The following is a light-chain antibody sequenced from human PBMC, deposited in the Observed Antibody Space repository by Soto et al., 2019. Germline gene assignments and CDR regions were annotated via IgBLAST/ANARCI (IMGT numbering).Light chain of an antibody. CDR1: QRISTN. J-gene: IGKJ3*01. CDR2: DAS. CDR3: QQSHNRPS. Sequence: TLSVSPGEGATLSCRASQRISTNLAWYQQRPGQAPRLLIYDASTRATGIPARFSGSGFGTEFTLTISSLQSEDSAVYYCQQSHNRPSFGPRTKVDIK. V-gene: IGKV3D-15*02.